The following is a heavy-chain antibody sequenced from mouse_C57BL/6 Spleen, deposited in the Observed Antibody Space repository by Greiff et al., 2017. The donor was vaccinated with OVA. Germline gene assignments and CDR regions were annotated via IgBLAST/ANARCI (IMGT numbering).Heavy chain of an antibody. Sequence: VQLQQPGAELVMPGASVKLSCKASGYTFTSYWMHWVKQRPGQGLEWIGEIDPSDSYTNYNQKFKGKSTLTVDKSSSTAYMQLSSLTSEDSAVYYCARYLYGRGYFDVWGTGTTVTVSS. CDR1: GYTFTSYW. D-gene: IGHD2-1*01. J-gene: IGHJ1*03. CDR3: ARYLYGRGYFDV. CDR2: IDPSDSYT. V-gene: IGHV1-69*01.